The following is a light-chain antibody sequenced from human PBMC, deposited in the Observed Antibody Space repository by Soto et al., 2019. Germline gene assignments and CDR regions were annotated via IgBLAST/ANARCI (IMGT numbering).Light chain of an antibody. CDR2: DAS. CDR3: QQRRNWLWT. V-gene: IGKV3-11*01. Sequence: EIVLTQSPATLSLSPGERATLSCRASQSVSSYLAWYQQKPGQAPRLLIYDASNRATGIPARFSGSGSGTDFTLTISRLEPEDFAVYYCQQRRNWLWTFGQGTKVEIK. CDR1: QSVSSY. J-gene: IGKJ1*01.